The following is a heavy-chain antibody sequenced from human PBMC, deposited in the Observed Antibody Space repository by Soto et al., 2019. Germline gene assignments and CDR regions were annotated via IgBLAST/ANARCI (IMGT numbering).Heavy chain of an antibody. J-gene: IGHJ4*02. D-gene: IGHD6-13*01. Sequence: SETLSLPCTVSGGSISSYDCSWIRQPAGKGLEWIGRIYTSGITNYNPSLKSRVTMSVDTSKNQFSLKLSSVTAADTAVYYCATSSSWYSFSDYWGQRTLVTVSS. CDR2: IYTSGIT. CDR3: ATSSSWYSFSDY. CDR1: GGSISSYD. V-gene: IGHV4-4*07.